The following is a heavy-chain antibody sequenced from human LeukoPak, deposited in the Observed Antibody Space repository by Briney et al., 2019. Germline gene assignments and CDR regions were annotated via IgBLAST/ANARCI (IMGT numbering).Heavy chain of an antibody. CDR1: GFTFGDYA. D-gene: IGHD2-2*01. V-gene: IGHV3-49*04. Sequence: PGLSLRLSCTTSGFTFGDYAMSWVRQAPGKGLEWVGFTRRRAYGGTTEYAASVKGRFTISRDDSKSIAYLQMNSLKAEDTAVYYCTRDYCSSTSCDAFDIWGQGTMVT. CDR2: TRRRAYGGTT. J-gene: IGHJ3*02. CDR3: TRDYCSSTSCDAFDI.